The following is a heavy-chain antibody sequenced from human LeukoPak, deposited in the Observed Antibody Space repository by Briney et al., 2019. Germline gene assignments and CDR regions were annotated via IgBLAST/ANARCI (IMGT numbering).Heavy chain of an antibody. J-gene: IGHJ3*02. CDR2: ISSSSSYI. CDR3: ARGGMVRRVMGAFDI. V-gene: IGHV3-21*01. D-gene: IGHD3-10*01. CDR1: GFTFSSYS. Sequence: GGSLRLSCAASGFTFSSYSMNWVRQAPGEGLEWVSSISSSSSYIYYADSVKGRFTISRDNSKNTLYLQMNSLRAEDTAVFYCARGGMVRRVMGAFDIWGQGTLVTVSS.